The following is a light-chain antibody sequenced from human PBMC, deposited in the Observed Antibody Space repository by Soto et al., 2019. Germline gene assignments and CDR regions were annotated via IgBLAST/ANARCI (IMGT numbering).Light chain of an antibody. V-gene: IGKV1-39*01. J-gene: IGKJ5*01. CDR3: QQSNSTPHT. CDR2: AAS. Sequence: EILMTQSPSSLSASVGDRVTITCRASQSISSYLDWYQQKPGKAPMLLISAASNWQTGVPSRFSGSGSGTDFTLTISSLQPEDFATYYCQQSNSTPHTFGQGTQLEIK. CDR1: QSISSY.